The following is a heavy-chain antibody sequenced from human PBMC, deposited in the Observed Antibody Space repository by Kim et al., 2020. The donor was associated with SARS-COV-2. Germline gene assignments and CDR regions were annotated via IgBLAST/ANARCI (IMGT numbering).Heavy chain of an antibody. CDR3: ARERIAARQEINYYYYGMDV. Sequence: SVKVSCKASGGTFSSYAISWVRQAPGQGLEWMGGIIPIFGTANYAQKFQGRVTITADESTSTAYMELSSLRSEDTAVYYCARERIAARQEINYYYYGMDVWGQGTTVTVSS. CDR1: GGTFSSYA. J-gene: IGHJ6*02. D-gene: IGHD6-6*01. V-gene: IGHV1-69*13. CDR2: IIPIFGTA.